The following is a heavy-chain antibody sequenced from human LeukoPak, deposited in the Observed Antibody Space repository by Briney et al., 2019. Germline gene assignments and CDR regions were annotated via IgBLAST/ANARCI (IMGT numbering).Heavy chain of an antibody. D-gene: IGHD1-26*01. V-gene: IGHV1-69*04. Sequence: SVKVSCKASGGTFSSYAISWVRQAPGQGLEWMGRIIPILGIANYAQKFQGRVTITADKSTSTAYMELSSLRSEDTAVYYCASQKWELATRPFDYWGQGTLVTVSS. CDR3: ASQKWELATRPFDY. CDR1: GGTFSSYA. CDR2: IIPILGIA. J-gene: IGHJ4*02.